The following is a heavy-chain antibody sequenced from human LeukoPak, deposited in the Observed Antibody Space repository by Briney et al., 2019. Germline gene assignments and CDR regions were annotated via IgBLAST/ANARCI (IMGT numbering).Heavy chain of an antibody. CDR2: IIPILGIA. Sequence: LVKVSCKASGGTFSSYAISWVRQAPGQGLEWMGRIIPILGIANYAQKFQGRVTITADKSTSTAYMELSSLRSEDTAVYYCARDSVHDYVIKEYYFDYWGQGTLVTVSS. CDR3: ARDSVHDYVIKEYYFDY. CDR1: GGTFSSYA. J-gene: IGHJ4*02. D-gene: IGHD3-16*01. V-gene: IGHV1-69*04.